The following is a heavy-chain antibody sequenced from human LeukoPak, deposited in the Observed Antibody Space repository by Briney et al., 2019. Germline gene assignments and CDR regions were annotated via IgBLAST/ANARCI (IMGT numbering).Heavy chain of an antibody. CDR3: ATDRGLHYYYYYGMDV. Sequence: GASVKVSCKVSGYTLTELSMHWVRQAPGEGLEWMGGFDPEDGETIYAQKFQGRVTMTEDTSTDTAYMELSSLRSEDTAVYYCATDRGLHYYYYYGMDVWGQGTTVTVSS. CDR2: FDPEDGET. V-gene: IGHV1-24*01. D-gene: IGHD5-24*01. CDR1: GYTLTELS. J-gene: IGHJ6*02.